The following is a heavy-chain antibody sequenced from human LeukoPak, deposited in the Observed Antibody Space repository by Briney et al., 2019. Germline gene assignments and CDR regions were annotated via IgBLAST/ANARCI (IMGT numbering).Heavy chain of an antibody. CDR2: IYHSGST. J-gene: IGHJ6*03. CDR3: ARDEDNSGRYYYYMDV. V-gene: IGHV4-61*01. Sequence: SETLSLTCTVSGGSVSSGTYYWNWIRQPPGKGLEWIGYIYHSGSTNYNPSPKSRATISVDTSKNQFSLKLSYVTAADTAVYYCARDEDNSGRYYYYMDVWGKGTTVTVSS. D-gene: IGHD3-22*01. CDR1: GGSVSSGTYY.